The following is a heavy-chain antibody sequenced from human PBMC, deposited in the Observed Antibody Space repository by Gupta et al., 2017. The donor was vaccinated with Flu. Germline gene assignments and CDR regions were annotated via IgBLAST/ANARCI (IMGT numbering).Heavy chain of an antibody. CDR2: IFHSGNP. V-gene: IGHV4-39*01. Sequence: QLQESGPGLVKPSATLSLTCTVSGDSLTNNNCHWGWVRQPPGQGLEWVGSIFHSGNPYYNPSLGSRVTISIDTSKNQLSLNLKAVTADDTAVYFCVRQVEEDRKGWYPDFDYWGQGSPVTVSS. CDR3: VRQVEEDRKGWYPDFDY. CDR1: GDSLTNNNCH. J-gene: IGHJ4*02. D-gene: IGHD6-19*01.